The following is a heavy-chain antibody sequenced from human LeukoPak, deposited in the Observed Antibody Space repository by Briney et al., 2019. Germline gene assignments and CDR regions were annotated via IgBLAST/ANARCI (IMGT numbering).Heavy chain of an antibody. CDR1: GFTFSDYY. V-gene: IGHV3-11*04. D-gene: IGHD6-13*01. Sequence: GGSLRLSCAASGFTFSDYYMNWIRQAPGKGLEWVSYISSSGSNIYYADPVKGRFTISRDNAKNSLYLQTNSLRAEDTAVYYCARGEGGRTRTLPLATAGWSNDYWGQGTLVTVSS. CDR2: ISSSGSNI. J-gene: IGHJ4*02. CDR3: ARGEGGRTRTLPLATAGWSNDY.